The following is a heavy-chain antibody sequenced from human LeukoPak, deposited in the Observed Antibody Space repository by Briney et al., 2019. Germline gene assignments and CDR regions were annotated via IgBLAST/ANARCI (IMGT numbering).Heavy chain of an antibody. CDR3: ARGCYYDSSGGAYFDY. CDR1: GGSISSYY. V-gene: IGHV4-59*01. CDR2: IYYSGST. J-gene: IGHJ4*02. Sequence: SETLSLTCTVSGGSISSYYWSWIRQPPGKGLEWIGYIYYSGSTNYNPSLKSRVTISVDTSKNQFSLKLSSVTAADTAVYYCARGCYYDSSGGAYFDYWGQGTLVTVSS. D-gene: IGHD3-22*01.